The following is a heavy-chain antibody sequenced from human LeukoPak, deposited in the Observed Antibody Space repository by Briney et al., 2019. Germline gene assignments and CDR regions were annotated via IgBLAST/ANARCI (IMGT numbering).Heavy chain of an antibody. J-gene: IGHJ6*02. CDR1: GFNFSSYA. V-gene: IGHV3-23*01. CDR3: ARGNYYGMDV. Sequence: GGSLRLSCEGSGFNFSSYAMSWVRQAPGKGLEWVSVITGSGGSTYYADSVKGRFTISRDNAKNTLYLQMNSLRAEDTAVYYCARGNYYGMDVWGQGTTVTVSS. CDR2: ITGSGGST.